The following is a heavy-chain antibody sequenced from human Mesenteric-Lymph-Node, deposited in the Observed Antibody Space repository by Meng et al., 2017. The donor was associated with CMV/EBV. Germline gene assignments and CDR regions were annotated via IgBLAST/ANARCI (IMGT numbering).Heavy chain of an antibody. D-gene: IGHD4-23*01. V-gene: IGHV4-34*01. CDR2: INHSGST. CDR1: GGSFSGYY. CDR3: ARHQRWLKSEGGFNY. Sequence: HVPVQPWGAGLLKPSETLSLTCAVYGGSFSGYYWSWIRQPPGKGLEWIGEINHSGSTNYNPSLKSRVTISVDTSKNQFSLKLSSVTAADTAVYYCARHQRWLKSEGGFNYWGQGTLVTVSS. J-gene: IGHJ4*02.